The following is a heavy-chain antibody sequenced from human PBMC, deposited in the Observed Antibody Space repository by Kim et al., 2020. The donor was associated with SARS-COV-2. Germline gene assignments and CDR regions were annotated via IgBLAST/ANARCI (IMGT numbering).Heavy chain of an antibody. V-gene: IGHV4-39*01. Sequence: YYNPSLKRRVTISVETSKNQFSLKLSAVTAADTAVYYGARGITGTTGGNYWGQGTLVTVSS. J-gene: IGHJ4*02. D-gene: IGHD1-20*01. CDR3: ARGITGTTGGNY.